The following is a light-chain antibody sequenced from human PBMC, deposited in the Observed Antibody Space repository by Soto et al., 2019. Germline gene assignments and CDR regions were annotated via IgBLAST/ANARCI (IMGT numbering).Light chain of an antibody. V-gene: IGKV1-9*01. CDR2: GAS. CDR1: QGIINY. CDR3: QQRFMYPPT. J-gene: IGKJ3*01. Sequence: IQLTQSPSSLSASVGDRVTITCRASQGIINYLAWYQQKPGKAPKLLIYGASTLQSGVPSRFGGSGSGTEFTLTVSSLQPEDVATYYCQQRFMYPPTVGPGTKVDIK.